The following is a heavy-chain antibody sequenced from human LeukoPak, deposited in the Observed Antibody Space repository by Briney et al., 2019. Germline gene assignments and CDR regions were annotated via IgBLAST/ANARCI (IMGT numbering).Heavy chain of an antibody. CDR1: GATFSSYA. V-gene: IGHV1-69*13. CDR2: IIPIFGTA. CDR3: ATSLEADPYCSSTSCYGSYYYYGMDV. D-gene: IGHD2-2*01. J-gene: IGHJ6*02. Sequence: GASVKVSCNASGATFSSYAISWVRQAPGQGLEWMGGIIPIFGTANYAQKFQGRVTITADESTSTAYMELSSLRSEDTAVYYCATSLEADPYCSSTSCYGSYYYYGMDVWGQGTTVTVSS.